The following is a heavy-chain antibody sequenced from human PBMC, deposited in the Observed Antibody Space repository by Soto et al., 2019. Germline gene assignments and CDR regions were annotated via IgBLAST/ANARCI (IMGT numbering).Heavy chain of an antibody. J-gene: IGHJ6*02. Sequence: ASVKVSCKAIGYSFTSHYMHWVRQAPGQGLEWMGTIYPGGVNIGYAQKFKGRVTMTTDTSTSTAYMELRSLRSDDTAVYYCARRQWLVGGYYYGMDVWGQGTTVTVSS. D-gene: IGHD6-19*01. CDR3: ARRQWLVGGYYYGMDV. V-gene: IGHV1-46*01. CDR1: GYSFTSHY. CDR2: IYPGGVNI.